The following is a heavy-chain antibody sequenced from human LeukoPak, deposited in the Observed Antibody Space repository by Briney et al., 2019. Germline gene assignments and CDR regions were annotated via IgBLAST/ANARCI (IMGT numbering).Heavy chain of an antibody. J-gene: IGHJ4*02. V-gene: IGHV4-59*01. CDR2: IYYSGST. D-gene: IGHD2-15*01. CDR1: GGSINDYY. Sequence: SETLSLTCTVSGGSINDYYWSWIRQPPGKGLEWIGYIYYSGSTRYNPSLESRVTISVDTSKNQFSLKLTSVTAADSAVYYCARLALGYCSGGTCPYYFDHWGQGTLVTVSS. CDR3: ARLALGYCSGGTCPYYFDH.